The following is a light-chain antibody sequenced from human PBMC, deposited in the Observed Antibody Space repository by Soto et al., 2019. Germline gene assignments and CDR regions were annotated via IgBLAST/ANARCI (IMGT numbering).Light chain of an antibody. V-gene: IGLV2-14*01. Sequence: QSALTQHASVSGSPGQSITISCTGTSSDVGGYNYVSWYQQHPGKAPKLMIYDVSNRPSGVSNRFSGSKSGNTASLTISGLQADDEADYYCSSYTSSSTLDVFGTGTKLTVL. CDR3: SSYTSSSTLDV. CDR2: DVS. J-gene: IGLJ1*01. CDR1: SSDVGGYNY.